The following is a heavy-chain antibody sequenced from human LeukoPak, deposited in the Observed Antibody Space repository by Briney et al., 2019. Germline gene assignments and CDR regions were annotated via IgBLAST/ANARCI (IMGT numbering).Heavy chain of an antibody. CDR1: GGTFSSYA. Sequence: GASVKVSCKASGGTFSSYAISWVRQAPGQGLEWMGGIIPIFGTANYAQKFQGRVTITADESTSTAYMELSSLRSEDTAVYYCAADSILEPYDFWSGYHHYWGQGTLVTVSS. D-gene: IGHD3-3*01. V-gene: IGHV1-69*13. J-gene: IGHJ4*02. CDR2: IIPIFGTA. CDR3: AADSILEPYDFWSGYHHY.